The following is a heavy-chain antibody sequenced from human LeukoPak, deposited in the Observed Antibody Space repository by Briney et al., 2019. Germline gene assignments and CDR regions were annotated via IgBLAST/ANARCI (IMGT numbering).Heavy chain of an antibody. J-gene: IGHJ6*03. CDR2: ISSSTI. D-gene: IGHD3-3*01. CDR3: ARAFGDFWSGYYPSYYNYYMDV. CDR1: GFTFSSYS. V-gene: IGHV3-48*01. Sequence: GGSLRLSCAASGFTFSSYSMNWVRQAPGKGLEWVSYISSSTIYYADSVKGRFTISRDNAKNSLYLQMNSLRAEDTAVYHCARAFGDFWSGYYPSYYNYYMDVWGKGTTVTVSS.